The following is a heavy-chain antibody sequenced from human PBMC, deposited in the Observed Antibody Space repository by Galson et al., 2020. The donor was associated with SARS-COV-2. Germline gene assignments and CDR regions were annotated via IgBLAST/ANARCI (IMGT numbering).Heavy chain of an antibody. CDR3: ARASSWIFDY. CDR1: GGSISSGGYY. V-gene: IGHV4-31*03. CDR2: IYYSGST. Sequence: ASETLSLTCTVSGGSISSGGYYWSWIRQHPGKGLEWIGYIYYSGSTYYNPSLKSRVTISVDTSKNQFSLKLSSVTAADTAVYYCARASSWIFDYWGQGTLVTVSS. J-gene: IGHJ4*02. D-gene: IGHD2-2*01.